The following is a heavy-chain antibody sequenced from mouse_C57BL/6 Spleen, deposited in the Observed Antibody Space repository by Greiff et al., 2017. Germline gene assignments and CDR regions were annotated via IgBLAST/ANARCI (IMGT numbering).Heavy chain of an antibody. CDR2: INPNNGGT. V-gene: IGHV1-22*01. D-gene: IGHD3-1*01. CDR3: AKLARYHDY. J-gene: IGHJ2*01. Sequence: VQLQQSGPELVKPGASVKMSCKASGYTFTDYNMHWVKQSPGQGLEWIASINPNNGGTSSNQKFKGKATLTVNKSSSTAYMELRSLESEASAVYYCAKLARYHDYWGQGTTLTVSS. CDR1: GYTFTDYN.